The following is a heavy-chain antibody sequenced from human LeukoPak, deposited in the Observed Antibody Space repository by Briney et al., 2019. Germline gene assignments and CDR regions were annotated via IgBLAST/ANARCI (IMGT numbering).Heavy chain of an antibody. CDR3: ASPVERVVASGPYYYYGMDV. CDR2: IIPIFGTA. D-gene: IGHD3-22*01. V-gene: IGHV1-69*01. J-gene: IGHJ6*02. Sequence: SVKVSCKASGGTFSSYAISWARQAPGQGLEWMGGIIPIFGTANYAQKFQGRVTITADESTSTAYMELSSLRSEDTAVYYCASPVERVVASGPYYYYGMDVWDQGTTVTVSS. CDR1: GGTFSSYA.